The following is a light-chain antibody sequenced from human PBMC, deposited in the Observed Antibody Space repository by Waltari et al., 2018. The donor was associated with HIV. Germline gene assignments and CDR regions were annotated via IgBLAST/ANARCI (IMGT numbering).Light chain of an antibody. V-gene: IGLV2-14*01. Sequence: QSALTQPASVSGSPGQSITISCTGINVDVGAFKFVSWYQHHPGKAPNLIIYEVHNRPAGVSARFSGSKSGNSASLTISGLQTADEADYDCTSYTSGSVLFGGGTNLTVL. CDR1: NVDVGAFKF. J-gene: IGLJ2*01. CDR2: EVH. CDR3: TSYTSGSVL.